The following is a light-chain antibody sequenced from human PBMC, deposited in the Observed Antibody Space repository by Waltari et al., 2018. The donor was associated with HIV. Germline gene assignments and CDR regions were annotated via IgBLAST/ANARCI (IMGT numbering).Light chain of an antibody. CDR1: QSIDSN. CDR2: GAS. V-gene: IGKV3-15*01. Sequence: IVMTQSPATLSVSPGERATLSCRARQSIDSNLAWYQQKPGQAPRLLIYGASTRATGIPARFSGSVSGAEFTLTISSLQSEDFAVYWCQQYNKWPLTFGQGTKVEMK. CDR3: QQYNKWPLT. J-gene: IGKJ1*01.